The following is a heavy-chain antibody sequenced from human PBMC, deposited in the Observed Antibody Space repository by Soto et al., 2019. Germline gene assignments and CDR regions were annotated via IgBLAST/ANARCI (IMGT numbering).Heavy chain of an antibody. CDR1: GGTFSSYA. CDR3: ARDFVRPIVVVTAMDYYGMDV. CDR2: IIPIFGTA. J-gene: IGHJ6*02. V-gene: IGHV1-69*01. Sequence: QVQLVQSGAEVKKPGSSVKVSCTASGGTFSSYAISWVRQAPGQGLEWMGGIIPIFGTANYAQKFQGRVTITADESTSTANMELSSLRSEDTAVYYCARDFVRPIVVVTAMDYYGMDVWGQGTTVTVSS. D-gene: IGHD2-21*02.